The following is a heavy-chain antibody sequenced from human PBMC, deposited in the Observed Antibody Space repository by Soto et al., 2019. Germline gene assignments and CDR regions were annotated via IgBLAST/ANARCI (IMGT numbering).Heavy chain of an antibody. Sequence: EVQLVESGGGLVQPGGSLRLSCAASGFTFSSYWMHWVRQAPGKGLVWVSRINSDGSSTSYADSVKGRFTISRDNAKNTLYLQMNSLRAEDMAVYYCASGYCSSISCYGGYWGQGTLVTVSS. CDR1: GFTFSSYW. V-gene: IGHV3-74*01. CDR2: INSDGSST. D-gene: IGHD2-2*01. J-gene: IGHJ4*02. CDR3: ASGYCSSISCYGGY.